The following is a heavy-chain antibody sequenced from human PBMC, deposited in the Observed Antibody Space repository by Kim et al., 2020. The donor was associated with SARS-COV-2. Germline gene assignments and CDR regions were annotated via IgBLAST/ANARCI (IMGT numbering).Heavy chain of an antibody. J-gene: IGHJ6*02. D-gene: IGHD6-19*01. CDR2: IKSKTDGGTT. V-gene: IGHV3-15*01. CDR3: TTDLIAVAGTWWSYGMDV. CDR1: GFTFSNAW. Sequence: GGSLRLSCAASGFTFSNAWMSWVRQAPGKGLEWVGRIKSKTDGGTTDYAAPVKGRFTISRDDSKNTLYLQMNSLKTEDTAVYYCTTDLIAVAGTWWSYGMDVWGQGTTVTVSS.